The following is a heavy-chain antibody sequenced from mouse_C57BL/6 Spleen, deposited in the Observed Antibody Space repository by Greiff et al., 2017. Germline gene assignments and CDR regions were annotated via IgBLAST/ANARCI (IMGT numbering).Heavy chain of an antibody. D-gene: IGHD2-2*01. CDR2: IDPETGGT. Sequence: VKLMESGAELVRPGASVTLSCKASGYTFTDYEMHWVKQTPVHGLEWIGAIDPETGGTAYNQKFKGKAILTADKSSSTAYMELRSLTSEDSAVYYRTRGNGYDVRGSAMDYWGQGTSVTVSS. J-gene: IGHJ4*01. V-gene: IGHV1-15*01. CDR1: GYTFTDYE. CDR3: TRGNGYDVRGSAMDY.